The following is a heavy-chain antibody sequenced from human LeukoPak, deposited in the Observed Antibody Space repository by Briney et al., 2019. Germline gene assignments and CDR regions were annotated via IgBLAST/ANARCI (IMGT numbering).Heavy chain of an antibody. CDR2: INHSGST. CDR3: ARDPLSTNDFDI. CDR1: HYSISSNYY. Sequence: SETLSLTCTVSHYSISSNYYWGWIRQPPGKGLEWIGSINHSGSTYYNPSLKSRVTISVDTSKNQFSLKLTSVTAADTAVYFCARDPLSTNDFDIWGQGTMVTVSS. J-gene: IGHJ3*02. D-gene: IGHD1-1*01. V-gene: IGHV4-38-2*02.